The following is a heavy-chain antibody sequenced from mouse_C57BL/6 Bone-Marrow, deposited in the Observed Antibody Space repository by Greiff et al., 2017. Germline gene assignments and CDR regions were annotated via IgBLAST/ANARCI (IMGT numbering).Heavy chain of an antibody. CDR1: GYAFSSSW. V-gene: IGHV1-82*01. CDR3: ARHYYYGTLYYFDY. D-gene: IGHD1-1*01. CDR2: IYPGDGDT. Sequence: QVQLQQSGPELVKPGASVKISCKASGYAFSSSWMNWVKQRPGKGLEWIGRIYPGDGDTNYNGKFKGKATLTADKSSSTAYMQLSSLTSEDSAVYFCARHYYYGTLYYFDYWGQGTTLTVSS. J-gene: IGHJ2*01.